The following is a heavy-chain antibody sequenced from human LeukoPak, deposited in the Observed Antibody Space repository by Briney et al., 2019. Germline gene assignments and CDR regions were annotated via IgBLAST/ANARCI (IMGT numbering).Heavy chain of an antibody. CDR1: GFTFSSYA. D-gene: IGHD5-18*01. CDR2: ISYDGSNK. Sequence: GGSLRLSCAASGFTFSSYAMHWVRQAPGKGLEWVAVISYDGSNKYYADSVKGRFTISRDNSKNTLFLQMNSLRAEDTAVYYCAREGSYGYNYFDYWGQGTLVTVSP. V-gene: IGHV3-30-3*01. CDR3: AREGSYGYNYFDY. J-gene: IGHJ4*02.